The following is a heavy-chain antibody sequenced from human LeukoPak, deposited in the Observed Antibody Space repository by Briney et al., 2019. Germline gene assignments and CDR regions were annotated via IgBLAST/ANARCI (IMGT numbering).Heavy chain of an antibody. CDR3: AREFTYCGGDCYSTTYYYGMDV. Sequence: GGSLRLSCAASGFTFSSYAMHWVRQAPGKGLEYVSAISSNGGSTYYANSVKGRFIISRDNSKNTLYLQMGSLRAEDMAVYYCAREFTYCGGDCYSTTYYYGMDVWGQGTTVTVSS. CDR1: GFTFSSYA. V-gene: IGHV3-64*01. D-gene: IGHD2-21*02. CDR2: ISSNGGST. J-gene: IGHJ6*02.